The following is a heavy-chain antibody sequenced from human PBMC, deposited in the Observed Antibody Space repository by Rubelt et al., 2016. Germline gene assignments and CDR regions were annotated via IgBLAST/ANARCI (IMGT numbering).Heavy chain of an antibody. D-gene: IGHD4-17*01. V-gene: IGHV1-2*06. J-gene: IGHJ4*02. Sequence: PGRGLEWMGRINPNSGGTNYAQKFQGRVTITRDTSASTAYMELSSLRSEDTAVYYCARSDGESPFDYGFDYWGQGTLVTVSS. CDR2: INPNSGGT. CDR3: ARSDGESPFDYGFDY.